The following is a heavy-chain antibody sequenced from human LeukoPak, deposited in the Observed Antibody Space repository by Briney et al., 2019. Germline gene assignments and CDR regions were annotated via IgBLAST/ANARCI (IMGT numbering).Heavy chain of an antibody. D-gene: IGHD2-21*02. Sequence: SETLSLTCAVSGDSITNPKWWSWVRQPPGKGLEWLGEIYYSGTANYNPSLGSRVTISVDKSKNQLSLRLSSVTAADTAVCYCARHDFFAFDIWGQGTMVTVSS. CDR1: GDSITNPKW. J-gene: IGHJ3*02. V-gene: IGHV4-4*02. CDR3: ARHDFFAFDI. CDR2: IYYSGTA.